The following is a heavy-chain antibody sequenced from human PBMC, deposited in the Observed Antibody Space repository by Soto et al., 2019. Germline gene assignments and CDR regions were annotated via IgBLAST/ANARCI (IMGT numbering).Heavy chain of an antibody. CDR1: GGSISSVGHY. CDR2: IYYSGST. V-gene: IGHV4-31*03. Sequence: PSETLSLTCSVSGGSISSVGHYWTWIRQQPGKGLEWIGYIYYSGSTDYNPSLKSRVTISVDRSKNQFSLNLSSVTAADTAIYYCASSRGHWSPFYYYSAMAVWGQGTTVTVSS. CDR3: ASSRGHWSPFYYYSAMAV. J-gene: IGHJ6*02.